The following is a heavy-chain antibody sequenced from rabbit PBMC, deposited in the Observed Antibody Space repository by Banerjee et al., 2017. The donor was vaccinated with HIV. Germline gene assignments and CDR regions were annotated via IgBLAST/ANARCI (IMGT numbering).Heavy chain of an antibody. D-gene: IGHD6-1*01. Sequence: QSLEESGGDLVKPGASLTLTCTASGFSFSSSYYMCWVRQAPGKGLEWIACIYAGSSGGTYYATWAKGRLTISKTSSTTVTLQMTSLTAADTGTYFCARGYAGYGYAVYYFNLWGPGTLVT. CDR2: IYAGSSGGT. V-gene: IGHV1S40*01. CDR3: ARGYAGYGYAVYYFNL. J-gene: IGHJ4*01. CDR1: GFSFSSSYY.